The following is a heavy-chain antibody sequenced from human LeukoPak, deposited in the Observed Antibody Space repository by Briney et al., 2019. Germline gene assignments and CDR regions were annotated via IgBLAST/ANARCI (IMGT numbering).Heavy chain of an antibody. D-gene: IGHD2/OR15-2a*01. CDR2: IRYDGSNK. V-gene: IGHV3-30*02. Sequence: PGGSLRLSCAASGFTFSSYGMHWVRQAPGKGLEWVAFIRYDGSNKYYADSVKGRFTISRDNSKNTLYLQMNSLRAEGTAVYYCAKDYPTSQYFDYWGQGTLVTVSS. CDR3: AKDYPTSQYFDY. CDR1: GFTFSSYG. J-gene: IGHJ4*02.